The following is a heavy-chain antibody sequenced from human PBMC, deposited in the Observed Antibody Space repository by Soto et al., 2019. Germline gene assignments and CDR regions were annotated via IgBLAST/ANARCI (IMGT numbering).Heavy chain of an antibody. CDR1: GFSLSTNAVG. CDR2: IYWDDDK. CDR3: AHSMSTVTTFRRARPPKFDY. Sequence: GSGPTLVNPTQTVTLTCTFSGFSLSTNAVGVGWIRQPPRKALEWLALIYWDDDKRYSPSLKSRLTITKDTSKNQVVLTMSNMDPVDTATYYCAHSMSTVTTFRRARPPKFDYWGQGILVTVSS. D-gene: IGHD4-17*01. J-gene: IGHJ4*02. V-gene: IGHV2-5*02.